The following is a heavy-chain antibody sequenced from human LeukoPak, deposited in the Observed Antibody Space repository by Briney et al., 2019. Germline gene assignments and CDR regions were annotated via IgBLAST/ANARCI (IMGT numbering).Heavy chain of an antibody. D-gene: IGHD2-15*01. V-gene: IGHV4-34*01. CDR2: INHSGST. J-gene: IGHJ5*02. CDR3: ARHSQRGRFDP. CDR1: GGSFSGYY. Sequence: SETLSLTCAVYGGSFSGYYWSWIRQPPGKGLEWIGEINHSGSTNYNPSLKSRVTISVDTSKNQFSLKLSSVTAADTAVYYCARHSQRGRFDPWGQGTLVTVSS.